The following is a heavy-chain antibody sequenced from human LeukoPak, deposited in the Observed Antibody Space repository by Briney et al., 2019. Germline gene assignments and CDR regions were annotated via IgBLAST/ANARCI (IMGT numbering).Heavy chain of an antibody. V-gene: IGHV3-48*02. CDR1: GFTFSDYS. CDR2: ISSSSTTI. Sequence: GGSLRLSCAASGFTFSDYSMNWVRQAPGEGLEWVSYISSSSTTIFYADSVKGRFTISRDNAKNSLFLQMNGLRDEDTALYYCARERVIAAAGDGFDSWGQGTLVTVSS. J-gene: IGHJ4*02. CDR3: ARERVIAAAGDGFDS. D-gene: IGHD2-21*01.